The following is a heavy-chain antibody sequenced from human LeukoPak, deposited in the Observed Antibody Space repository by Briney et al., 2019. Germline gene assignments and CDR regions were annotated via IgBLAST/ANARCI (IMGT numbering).Heavy chain of an antibody. CDR2: INEDGSIT. CDR3: GRDLGGRSGL. Sequence: PGGSLRLPCVVSGFTFRTYWMHWVRQVPGKGLVWVSRINEDGSITNYADSVTGRFRISRDNAENILYLRMNSLRAEDTAVYYCGRDLGGRSGLWGQGTLVTVSS. CDR1: GFTFRTYW. D-gene: IGHD1-26*01. V-gene: IGHV3-74*01. J-gene: IGHJ4*02.